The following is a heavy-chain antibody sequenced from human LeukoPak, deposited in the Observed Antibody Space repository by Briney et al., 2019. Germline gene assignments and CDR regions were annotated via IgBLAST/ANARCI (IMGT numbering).Heavy chain of an antibody. CDR2: IRYDGSNK. V-gene: IGHV3-30*02. CDR3: AKVWKDDSSGYYYYFDY. CDR1: GFTFSSYG. D-gene: IGHD3-22*01. Sequence: GGSLRLSCAASGFTFSSYGMHRVRQAPGKGLEWVAFIRYDGSNKYYADSVEGRFTISRDNSKNTLYLQMNSLRAEDTAVYYCAKVWKDDSSGYYYYFDYWGQGTLVTVSS. J-gene: IGHJ4*02.